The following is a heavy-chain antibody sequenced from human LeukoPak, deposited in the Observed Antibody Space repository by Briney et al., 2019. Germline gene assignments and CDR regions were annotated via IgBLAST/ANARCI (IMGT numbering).Heavy chain of an antibody. CDR2: IYGGGGT. J-gene: IGHJ4*02. CDR1: GFTFSTYD. Sequence: GGSLRLSCAASGFTFSTYDMTWVRQAPGKGVEWVSLIYGGGGTYYADSVKGRFTISRHNSENTLYLEMNSLRPEDTAVYYCARVGVGTVAGNYFDDWGQGTLVTVSS. V-gene: IGHV3-53*04. CDR3: ARVGVGTVAGNYFDD. D-gene: IGHD6-19*01.